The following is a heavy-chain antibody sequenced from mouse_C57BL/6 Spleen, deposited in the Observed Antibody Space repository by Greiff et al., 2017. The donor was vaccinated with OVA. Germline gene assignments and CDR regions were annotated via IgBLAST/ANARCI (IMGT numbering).Heavy chain of an antibody. J-gene: IGHJ3*01. Sequence: VQLQQSEAELVRPGASVKLSCTASGFNIKDDYMHWVKQRPEQGLEWIGWIDPANGDTEYASKFQGKATITADTSSNTAYLQLSSLTSEDTAVYYCTTDWDVAYWGQGTLVTVSA. V-gene: IGHV14-4*01. CDR2: IDPANGDT. CDR3: TTDWDVAY. D-gene: IGHD4-1*01. CDR1: GFNIKDDY.